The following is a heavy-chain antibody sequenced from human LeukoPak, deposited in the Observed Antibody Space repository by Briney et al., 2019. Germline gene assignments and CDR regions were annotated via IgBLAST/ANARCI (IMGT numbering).Heavy chain of an antibody. CDR2: IDPSDSYT. CDR3: ARLGYCSSTSCYAHWFDP. V-gene: IGHV5-10-1*01. D-gene: IGHD2-2*01. Sequence: GESLKISCKGSGYSFTSYWVGWVRQMPGKGLEWMGRIDPSDSYTNYSPSFQGHVTISADKSISTAYLQWSSLKASDTAMYYCARLGYCSSTSCYAHWFDPWGQGTLVTVSS. J-gene: IGHJ5*02. CDR1: GYSFTSYW.